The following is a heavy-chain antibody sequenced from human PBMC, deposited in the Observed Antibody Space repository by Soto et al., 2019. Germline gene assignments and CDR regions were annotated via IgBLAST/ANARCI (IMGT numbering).Heavy chain of an antibody. Sequence: GGSLRLSCAASGFTFSSYSMNWVRQAPGKGLEWVSSISSSSSYIYYADSVKGRFTISRDNAKNSLYLQMNSLRAEDTAVYYCARARNGVVSNFDYWGQGTLVTVSS. CDR1: GFTFSSYS. D-gene: IGHD3-3*01. V-gene: IGHV3-21*01. J-gene: IGHJ4*02. CDR2: ISSSSSYI. CDR3: ARARNGVVSNFDY.